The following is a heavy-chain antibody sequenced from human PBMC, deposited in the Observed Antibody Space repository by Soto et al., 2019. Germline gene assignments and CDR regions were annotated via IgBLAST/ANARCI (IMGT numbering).Heavy chain of an antibody. J-gene: IGHJ4*02. D-gene: IGHD3-16*02. CDR3: AKALGELSPESYDY. V-gene: IGHV3-30*18. CDR2: ISYDGSDK. Sequence: QVQLVESGGGVVQPGRSLSLSCAASGFTFSSYAMHWVRQAPGKGLEWVAVISYDGSDKYYADSVKGRFTISRDNSKNALNLQMNNLRADDTAVYYCAKALGELSPESYDYWGQGTLITVSS. CDR1: GFTFSSYA.